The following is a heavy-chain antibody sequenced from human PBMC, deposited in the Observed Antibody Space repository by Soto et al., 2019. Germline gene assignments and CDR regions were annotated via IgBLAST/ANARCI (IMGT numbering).Heavy chain of an antibody. V-gene: IGHV5-51*01. CDR1: GYXFTSYW. J-gene: IGHJ3*02. Sequence: EXLKIYYKGSGYXFTSYWLVWVRQMPGKGLEWMGIIYHGDSDTRYSPSFQGQVTISADKSISTAYLQWSSLKASDTAMYYCARHVSARRAFDIWGQGTMGTVSS. CDR2: IYHGDSDT. CDR3: ARHVSARRAFDI.